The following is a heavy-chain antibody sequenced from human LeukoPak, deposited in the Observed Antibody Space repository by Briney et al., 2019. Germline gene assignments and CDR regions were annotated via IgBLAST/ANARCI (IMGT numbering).Heavy chain of an antibody. CDR3: ARDSSGRQDAFDI. J-gene: IGHJ3*02. V-gene: IGHV3-30-3*01. D-gene: IGHD3-22*01. CDR1: GFTFSSYA. Sequence: PGGSLRLSWAASGFTFSSYAMHWVRQAPGKGLEWVAVISYDGSNKYYADSVKGRFTISRDNSKNTLYLQMNSLRAEDTAVYYCARDSSGRQDAFDIWGQGTMVTVSS. CDR2: ISYDGSNK.